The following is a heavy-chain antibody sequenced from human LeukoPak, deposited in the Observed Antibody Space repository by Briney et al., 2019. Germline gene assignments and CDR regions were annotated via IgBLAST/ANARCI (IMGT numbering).Heavy chain of an antibody. D-gene: IGHD2-2*01. J-gene: IGHJ4*02. CDR2: IIPILGIA. Sequence: ASVKVSCKASGGTFSSYAISWVRQAPGQGLEWMGRIIPILGIANYAQKFQGRVTITADKSTSTAYMELSSLRSEDTAVYYCARAYQPRSHFDYWGQGTLVTVSS. V-gene: IGHV1-69*04. CDR1: GGTFSSYA. CDR3: ARAYQPRSHFDY.